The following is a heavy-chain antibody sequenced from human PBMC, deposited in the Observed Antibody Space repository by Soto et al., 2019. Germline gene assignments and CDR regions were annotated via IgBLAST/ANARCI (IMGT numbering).Heavy chain of an antibody. J-gene: IGHJ4*02. V-gene: IGHV4-38-2*01. D-gene: IGHD6-6*01. CDR1: GYSLTSGYH. CDR3: VRVYGRSSCFFDS. CDR2: IYHSGTT. Sequence: PSETLSLTCVVSGYSLTSGYHWGFIRQPPGKGLEWIGTIYHSGTTYYNPSLMSRVTMSVDTSKNQFSLKVTSATAADTAVYFCVRVYGRSSCFFDSWGQGTLVTVSS.